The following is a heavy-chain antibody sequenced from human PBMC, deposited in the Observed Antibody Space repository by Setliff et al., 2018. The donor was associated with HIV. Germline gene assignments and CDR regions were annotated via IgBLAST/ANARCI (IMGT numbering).Heavy chain of an antibody. CDR1: GLTFTNAW. J-gene: IGHJ3*02. CDR2: IKSKASGGTT. D-gene: IGHD3-22*01. V-gene: IGHV3-15*01. CDR3: AFYDGSGHPI. Sequence: PGGSLRLSCVASGLTFTNAWINWVRQAPGKGLEWVGRIKSKASGGTTEYAAPVKGRFTVSRDDSKNTAFLQMDSLRIEDTAVYSCAFYDGSGHPIWGQGTMVTVSS.